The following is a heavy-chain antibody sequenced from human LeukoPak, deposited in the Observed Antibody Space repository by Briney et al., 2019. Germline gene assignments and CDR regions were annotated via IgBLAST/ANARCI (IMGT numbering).Heavy chain of an antibody. CDR1: GGSMSSYY. D-gene: IGHD6-19*01. CDR2: IYYNGKT. V-gene: IGHV4-59*08. CDR3: ARGGWSVDY. J-gene: IGHJ4*02. Sequence: SSETLSLTCTVSGGSMSSYYWSWIRQPPGKGPEWIGYIYYNGKTNYSPSLNSRVTISVDTSRNQFSLKLNSVTAADTAVYYCARGGWSVDYWGQGTLVTVSS.